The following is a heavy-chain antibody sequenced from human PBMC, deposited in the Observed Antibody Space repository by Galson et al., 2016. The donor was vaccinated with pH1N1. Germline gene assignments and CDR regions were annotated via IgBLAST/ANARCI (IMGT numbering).Heavy chain of an antibody. V-gene: IGHV3-7*01. CDR1: GFTFSTYC. D-gene: IGHD6-19*01. Sequence: SLRLSCAASGFTFSTYCMHWVRQAPGQGLEWVANIKQDGSEKYYLDSVKGRFTISRDNAKESLVLQMNSLRAEDTAVYYCAKGRLARGDYWGQGTLVTVSS. CDR2: IKQDGSEK. J-gene: IGHJ4*02. CDR3: AKGRLARGDY.